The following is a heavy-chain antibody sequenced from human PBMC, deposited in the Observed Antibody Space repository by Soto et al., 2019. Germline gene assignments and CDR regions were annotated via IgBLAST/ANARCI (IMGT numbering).Heavy chain of an antibody. CDR1: GYISTSYY. Sequence: ASVKVSCKASGYISTSYYIHWVRQAPGQGLEWMGWINPFDGSRMFAQSFQGRVTMTRDTSTSTVYMEVSSLRSEDTAVYYCSRVDPGETSPFDHWGQGTLLTVSS. CDR3: SRVDPGETSPFDH. V-gene: IGHV1-46*03. CDR2: INPFDGSR. J-gene: IGHJ4*02. D-gene: IGHD3-10*01.